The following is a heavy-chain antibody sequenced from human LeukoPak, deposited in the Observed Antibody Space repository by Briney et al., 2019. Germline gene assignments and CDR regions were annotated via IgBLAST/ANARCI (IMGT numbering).Heavy chain of an antibody. Sequence: PGGALRLSCAASGFTFSSSAMSWVRQAPGKGLEWVSAISGSGGSTYYAGSVKGRFTISRDNSKNTLYLQMISLRAEDTAVYYCAKDPSSSTGPNDHYFDYWGQGTLVTVSS. CDR3: AKDPSSSTGPNDHYFDY. J-gene: IGHJ4*02. D-gene: IGHD2-2*01. CDR1: GFTFSSSA. CDR2: ISGSGGST. V-gene: IGHV3-23*01.